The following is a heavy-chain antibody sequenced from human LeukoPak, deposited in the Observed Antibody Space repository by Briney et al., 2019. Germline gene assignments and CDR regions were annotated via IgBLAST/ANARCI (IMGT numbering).Heavy chain of an antibody. CDR1: GFTLSSNY. CDR3: AAAEMATPLDFDY. Sequence: GGSLRLSCAASGFTLSSNYMSWVRQAPGKGLEWVSVIYSGGSTYYSDSVKGRFTISRDNSKNTLYLQMNSLRAEDTAVYYCAAAEMATPLDFDYWGQGTLVTVSS. J-gene: IGHJ4*02. V-gene: IGHV3-53*01. D-gene: IGHD5-24*01. CDR2: IYSGGST.